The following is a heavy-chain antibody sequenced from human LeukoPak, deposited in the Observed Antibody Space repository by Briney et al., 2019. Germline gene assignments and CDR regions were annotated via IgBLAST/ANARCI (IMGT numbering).Heavy chain of an antibody. J-gene: IGHJ4*02. Sequence: GGSLRLSCAASGFTFSTFSMNWVRQTPGKGLEWVSAIRGSGGGTYYADSVKGRFTISRDNSKNTLYLQMNSLRDEDTALYYCAKAGIGVVGYFDYWGQGTLVTVSS. CDR2: IRGSGGGT. D-gene: IGHD6-19*01. CDR3: AKAGIGVVGYFDY. V-gene: IGHV3-23*01. CDR1: GFTFSTFS.